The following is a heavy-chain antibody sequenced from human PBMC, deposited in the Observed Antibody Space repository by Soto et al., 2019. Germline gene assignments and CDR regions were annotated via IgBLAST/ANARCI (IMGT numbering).Heavy chain of an antibody. CDR2: IIPIFGTA. CDR1: GGTFSSYA. CDR3: ARVLEPHDNWFDP. J-gene: IGHJ5*02. V-gene: IGHV1-69*12. D-gene: IGHD3-3*01. Sequence: QVQLVQSGAEVKKPGSSVKVSCKASGGTFSSYAISWVRQAPGQGLEWMGGIIPIFGTANYAQKFQGRVTITADEATSTAYMELSSRRSEDTAVYYCARVLEPHDNWFDPWGQGTLVTVSS.